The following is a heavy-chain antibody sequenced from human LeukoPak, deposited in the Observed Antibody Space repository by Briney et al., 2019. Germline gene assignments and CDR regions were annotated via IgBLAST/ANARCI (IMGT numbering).Heavy chain of an antibody. CDR1: GYTFTAFY. CDR2: IDPDSGRR. V-gene: IGHV1-2*02. J-gene: IGHJ4*02. CDR3: TREGPDHSGSYYAY. Sequence: ASVKVSCKPFGYTFTAFYYHWVRQAPGQGLEWMGWIDPDSGRRNSAQKFQGRLTLTTGTSTGTAYMELRSLTLHDTAIYYCTREGPDHSGSYYAYWGLGTLITVSS. D-gene: IGHD4-11*01.